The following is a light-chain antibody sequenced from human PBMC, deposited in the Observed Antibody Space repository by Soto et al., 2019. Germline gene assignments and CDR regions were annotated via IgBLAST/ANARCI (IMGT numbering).Light chain of an antibody. CDR3: SSYTSSSTLYV. V-gene: IGLV2-14*01. CDR1: SSDVGGYNY. J-gene: IGLJ1*01. Sequence: QSALTQPASVSGSPGQSITISCTGTSSDVGGYNYVSWYQQHPGKAPKLMIYEVSNRPSGVSNRFSGSKSGNTASLAISGLQAEDEADYYCSSYTSSSTLYVFGTGTKVTRP. CDR2: EVS.